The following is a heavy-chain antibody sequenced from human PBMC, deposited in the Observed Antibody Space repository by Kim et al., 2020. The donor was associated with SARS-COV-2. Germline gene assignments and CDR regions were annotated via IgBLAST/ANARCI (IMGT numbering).Heavy chain of an antibody. D-gene: IGHD3-10*01. CDR3: ARETWSRLPGVIYSYYGMAV. CDR1: GFTFSSCA. J-gene: IGHJ6*02. CDR2: ISYDGSNK. V-gene: IGHV3-30-3*01. Sequence: GGSLRLSCAASGFTFSSCAMNWVRQAPGKGLEWVAVISYDGSNKYYADSVKGRFTISRDNSKNTLYLKMNSLRAEDTALYYCARETWSRLPGVIYSYYGMAVWGHGTPVTVSS.